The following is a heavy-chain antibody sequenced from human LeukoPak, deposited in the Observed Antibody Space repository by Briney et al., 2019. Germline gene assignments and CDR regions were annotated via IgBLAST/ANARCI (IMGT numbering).Heavy chain of an antibody. CDR2: IRYDGSNE. D-gene: IGHD6-6*01. CDR3: ANLARPLDY. V-gene: IGHV3-30*02. CDR1: GFTFSSYG. Sequence: GGSLRLSCVASGFTFSSYGMHWVRQAPGKGLEWVAFIRYDGSNEYVDSVKGRFTISRDNSKNTLYLQMNSLKPEDTAVYYCANLARPLDYWGQGTLVTVSS. J-gene: IGHJ4*02.